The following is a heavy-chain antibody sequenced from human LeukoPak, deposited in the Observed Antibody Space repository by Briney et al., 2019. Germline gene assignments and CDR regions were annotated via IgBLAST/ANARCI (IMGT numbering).Heavy chain of an antibody. CDR3: AKRKLGAGTVFYFDY. V-gene: IGHV3-23*01. CDR2: ISGSGGST. D-gene: IGHD6-19*01. CDR1: GFTFSSYA. J-gene: IGHJ4*02. Sequence: PGGSLRLSCAASGFTFSSYAMSWVRQAPGKGPEWVSAISGSGGSTYYADSVKGRFTISRDNSKNTLYLQMNSLRAEDTAVYYCAKRKLGAGTVFYFDYWGQGTLVTVSS.